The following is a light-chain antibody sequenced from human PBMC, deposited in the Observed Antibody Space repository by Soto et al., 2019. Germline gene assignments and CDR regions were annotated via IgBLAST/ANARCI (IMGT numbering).Light chain of an antibody. J-gene: IGLJ2*01. CDR2: DVS. Sequence: QSALTQPASVSGSPGQSITFSCTGTSSDIGGYNYVSWYQQHPGKAPKLMIYDVSNRPSGVSNRFSGSKSGNTASLTISGLQAEDEADYYCSSYTSRTNHVVFGGGTKLTVL. CDR3: SSYTSRTNHVV. CDR1: SSDIGGYNY. V-gene: IGLV2-14*03.